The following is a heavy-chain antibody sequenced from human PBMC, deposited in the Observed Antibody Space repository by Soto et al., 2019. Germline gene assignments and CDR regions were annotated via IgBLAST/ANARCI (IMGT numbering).Heavy chain of an antibody. D-gene: IGHD3-3*01. J-gene: IGHJ6*03. Sequence: GGSLRLSCAASGFTFSDHYMDWVRQAPGKGLEWVGRTRNKANSYTTEYAASVKGRFTISRDDSKNSLYLQMNSLKTEDTAVYYCARAVLQFYDFWSDYYYYYMDVWGKGTTVTVSS. CDR1: GFTFSDHY. V-gene: IGHV3-72*01. CDR2: TRNKANSYTT. CDR3: ARAVLQFYDFWSDYYYYYMDV.